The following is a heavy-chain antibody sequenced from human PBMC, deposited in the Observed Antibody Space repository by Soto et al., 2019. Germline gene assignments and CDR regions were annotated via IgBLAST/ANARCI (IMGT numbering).Heavy chain of an antibody. V-gene: IGHV1-69*13. CDR2: IIPIFGTA. Sequence: SVKVSCKASGGTFSSYAISWVRQAPGQGLEWMGGIIPIFGTANYAQKFQGRVTITADESTSTAYMELSSLRSEDTAVYYCARVLAAAGPFDYWGQGTLVTVS. CDR1: GGTFSSYA. CDR3: ARVLAAAGPFDY. D-gene: IGHD6-13*01. J-gene: IGHJ4*02.